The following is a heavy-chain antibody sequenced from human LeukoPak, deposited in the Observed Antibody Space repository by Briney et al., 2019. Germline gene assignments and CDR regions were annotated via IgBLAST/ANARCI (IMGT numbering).Heavy chain of an antibody. CDR2: INPSGGST. Sequence: ASVKVTCKASGYTFTSYYIHWVRQAPGQGLEWMGLINPSGGSTNYAQKFQGRVTMTRDTSTSTVYMELSSLRSEDTAVYYCARGPSITMVRGGQWYYYMDVWGKGTTVTISS. V-gene: IGHV1-46*01. J-gene: IGHJ6*03. D-gene: IGHD3-10*01. CDR3: ARGPSITMVRGGQWYYYMDV. CDR1: GYTFTSYY.